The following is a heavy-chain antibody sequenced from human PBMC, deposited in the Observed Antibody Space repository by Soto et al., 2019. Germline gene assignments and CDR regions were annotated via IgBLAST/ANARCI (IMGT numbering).Heavy chain of an antibody. Sequence: SETLSLTCAVYGGSFSGYYWSWIRQPPGKGLEWIGEINHSGSTNYNPSLKSRVTISVDTSRNQFSLKLSSVTAADTAVYYCARGSGLLWFGELRNYYYGMDVWGQGTTVTVS. J-gene: IGHJ6*02. CDR1: GGSFSGYY. CDR3: ARGSGLLWFGELRNYYYGMDV. D-gene: IGHD3-10*01. CDR2: INHSGST. V-gene: IGHV4-34*01.